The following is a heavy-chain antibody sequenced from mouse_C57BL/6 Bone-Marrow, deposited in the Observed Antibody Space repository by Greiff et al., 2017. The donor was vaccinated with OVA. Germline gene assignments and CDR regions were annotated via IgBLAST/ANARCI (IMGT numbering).Heavy chain of an antibody. J-gene: IGHJ4*01. CDR1: GYSFTDYN. V-gene: IGHV1-39*01. Sequence: EVQLVESGPALVKPGASVKISCKASGYSFTDYNMNWVKQSNGKSLEWIGVINPNYGTTSYNQKFKGKATLTVDQSSSTAYMQLNSLTSEDSAVYYCARRRENYDYDDAMDYWGQGTSVTVSS. CDR3: ARRRENYDYDDAMDY. CDR2: INPNYGTT. D-gene: IGHD2-4*01.